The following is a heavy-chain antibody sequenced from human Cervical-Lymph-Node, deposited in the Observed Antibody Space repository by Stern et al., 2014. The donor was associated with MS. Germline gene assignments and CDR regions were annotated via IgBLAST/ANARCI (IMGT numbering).Heavy chain of an antibody. CDR2: INPSGGST. J-gene: IGHJ4*02. D-gene: IGHD5-24*01. CDR3: ARDTGGYNYMDY. V-gene: IGHV1-46*01. CDR1: GYTFTSYY. Sequence: QVQLVQSGAEVKKPGDSVKVSCKASGYTFTSYYMHWVRQAPGQGLEWMGIINPSGGSTSYAQKFQGRVTMTRDTSTSTVYMELSSLRSEDTAVYYCARDTGGYNYMDYWGQGTLVTVSS.